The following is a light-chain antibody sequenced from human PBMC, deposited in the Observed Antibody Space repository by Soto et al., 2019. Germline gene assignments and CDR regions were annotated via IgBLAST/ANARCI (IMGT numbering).Light chain of an antibody. Sequence: QSALTQPASVSGSPGQTITISCTGTSSDVGGYDYVSWYQQHPDKAPRFMIYEVTNRPSGVSHRFSGSKSGNTASLTISGLQAEDEADYYCSSYITTSTYVFGTGTKVTVL. CDR2: EVT. CDR3: SSYITTSTYV. V-gene: IGLV2-14*01. CDR1: SSDVGGYDY. J-gene: IGLJ1*01.